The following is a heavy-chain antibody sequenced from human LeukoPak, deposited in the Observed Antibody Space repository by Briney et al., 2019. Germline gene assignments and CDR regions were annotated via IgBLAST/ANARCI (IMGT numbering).Heavy chain of an antibody. J-gene: IGHJ4*02. CDR3: ARGITIFGVVIIRMGYYFDY. CDR1: GGSFSGYY. D-gene: IGHD3-3*01. Sequence: SETLSLTCAVYGGSFSGYYWSWIRQPPGKGLERIGEINHSGSTNYNPSLKSRVTISVDTSKNQFSLKLSSVTAADTAVYYCARGITIFGVVIIRMGYYFDYWGQGTLVTVSS. CDR2: INHSGST. V-gene: IGHV4-34*01.